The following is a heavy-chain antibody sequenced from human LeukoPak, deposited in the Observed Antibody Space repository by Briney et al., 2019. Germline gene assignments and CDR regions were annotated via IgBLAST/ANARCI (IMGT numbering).Heavy chain of an antibody. CDR1: GFTFSSYS. V-gene: IGHV3-21*01. Sequence: GGSLRLSCAASGFTFSSYSMNWVRQAPGKGLEWVSSISSSSSYIYYADSVKGRFTISRVNAKNSLYLQMNSLRAEDTAVYYCARGRSSWYYFDYWGQGTLVTVSS. CDR2: ISSSSSYI. J-gene: IGHJ4*02. D-gene: IGHD6-13*01. CDR3: ARGRSSWYYFDY.